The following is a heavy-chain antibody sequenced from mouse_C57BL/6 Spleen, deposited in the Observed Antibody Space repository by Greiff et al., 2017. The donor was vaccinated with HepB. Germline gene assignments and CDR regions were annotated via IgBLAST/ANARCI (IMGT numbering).Heavy chain of an antibody. J-gene: IGHJ1*03. CDR2: IYPGSGST. CDR3: ARDVFITTVVDYWYFDV. V-gene: IGHV1-55*01. CDR1: GYTFTSYW. Sequence: QVQLQQPGAELVKPGASVKMSCKASGYTFTSYWITWVKQRPGQGLEWIGDIYPGSGSTNYNEKFKSKATLTVDPSSSTAYMKLSSLTSEDSAVYDCARDVFITTVVDYWYFDVWGTGTTVTFSS. D-gene: IGHD1-1*01.